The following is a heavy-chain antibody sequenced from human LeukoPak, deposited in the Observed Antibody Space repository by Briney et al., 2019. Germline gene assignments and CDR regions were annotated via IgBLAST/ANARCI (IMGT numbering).Heavy chain of an antibody. CDR1: GDSISSYY. CDR3: ATGYSSTWYYFDY. J-gene: IGHJ4*02. D-gene: IGHD6-13*01. Sequence: SETRSLTCTVSGDSISSYYWSWIRQPPGKGLEWIGYIYHSGSTNYNPSLKSRVTISADTSKGQFSLKLASVTAADPAVYYCATGYSSTWYYFDYGGQGTLVTASS. CDR2: IYHSGST. V-gene: IGHV4-59*01.